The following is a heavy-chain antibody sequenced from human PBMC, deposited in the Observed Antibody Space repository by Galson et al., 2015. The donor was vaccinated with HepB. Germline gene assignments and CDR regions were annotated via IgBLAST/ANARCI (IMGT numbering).Heavy chain of an antibody. V-gene: IGHV3-7*05. Sequence: SLRLSCAASGFTFNNYWMSWVRQAPGKGLERVANIKGDGSERYYVDPVKGRFAISRDNGKNSLYLQMNSLRAEDTAVYYCARGPATPTADYWGQGTLVTVSS. CDR2: IKGDGSER. CDR3: ARGPATPTADY. J-gene: IGHJ4*02. CDR1: GFTFNNYW. D-gene: IGHD5-12*01.